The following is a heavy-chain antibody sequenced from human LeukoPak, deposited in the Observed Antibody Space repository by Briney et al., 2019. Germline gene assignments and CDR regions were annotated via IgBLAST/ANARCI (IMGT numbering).Heavy chain of an antibody. J-gene: IGHJ4*02. V-gene: IGHV1-8*03. Sequence: ASVKVSCKASGYTFSNYGIKWVRQATGQGLEGMGWMNPNSGNTGYAQKFQGRVTITRNTSISTAYMELSSLRSEDTAVYYCARGGAAGYYYDSSGYHDYWGQGTLVTVSS. D-gene: IGHD3-22*01. CDR1: GYTFSNYG. CDR3: ARGGAAGYYYDSSGYHDY. CDR2: MNPNSGNT.